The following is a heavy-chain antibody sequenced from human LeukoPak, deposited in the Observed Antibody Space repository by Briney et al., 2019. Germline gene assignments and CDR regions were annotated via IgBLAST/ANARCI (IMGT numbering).Heavy chain of an antibody. Sequence: PSETLSLTCTVSGGSISSYYWSWIRQPPGKGLEWIGYIYYSGSTNYNPSLKSRVTISVDTSKNQFSLKLSSVTAADTAVYYCTKATKWLAFDDWGRGTLVTVSS. CDR3: TKATKWLAFDD. J-gene: IGHJ4*02. V-gene: IGHV4-59*01. CDR2: IYYSGST. CDR1: GGSISSYY. D-gene: IGHD6-19*01.